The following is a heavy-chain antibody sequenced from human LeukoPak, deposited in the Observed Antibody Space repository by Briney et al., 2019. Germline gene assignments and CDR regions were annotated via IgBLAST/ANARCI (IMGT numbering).Heavy chain of an antibody. Sequence: GGSLRLSCAASGFTFSDYYMSWIRQAPGKGLEWVSAISGSGGSTYYADSVKGRFTISRDNSKNTLYLQMNSLRAEDTAVYYCAKGPLRRPLDYWGQGTLVTVSS. D-gene: IGHD4-17*01. V-gene: IGHV3-23*01. J-gene: IGHJ4*02. CDR3: AKGPLRRPLDY. CDR2: ISGSGGST. CDR1: GFTFSDYY.